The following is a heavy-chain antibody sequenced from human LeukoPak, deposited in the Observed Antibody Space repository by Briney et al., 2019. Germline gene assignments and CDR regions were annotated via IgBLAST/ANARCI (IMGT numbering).Heavy chain of an antibody. Sequence: ASVKVSCKXSGYTFTSYYMHWVRQAPGQGLEWMGIINPSGGSTSYAQKFQGRVTMTRDTSTSTVYMELSSLRSEDTAVYYCARDTIFGVVMTYYFDYWGQGTLVTVSS. CDR1: GYTFTSYY. V-gene: IGHV1-46*01. D-gene: IGHD3-3*01. J-gene: IGHJ4*02. CDR2: INPSGGST. CDR3: ARDTIFGVVMTYYFDY.